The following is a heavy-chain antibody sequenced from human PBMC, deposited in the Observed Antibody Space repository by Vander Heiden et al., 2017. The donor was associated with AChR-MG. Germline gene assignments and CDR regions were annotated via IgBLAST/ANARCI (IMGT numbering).Heavy chain of an antibody. Sequence: QVPLVQSGAEVQTPGASVTISCTASGNTLTSYSIHWVRQAPGQGLEWMGVISPNGGITRYAQKFQGRVTMTDDTSTSTVYVELSSLRSEDTAVYYCARDLAYYGMDVWGQGTTVTVSS. V-gene: IGHV1-46*03. J-gene: IGHJ6*02. CDR1: GNTLTSYS. CDR3: ARDLAYYGMDV. CDR2: ISPNGGIT.